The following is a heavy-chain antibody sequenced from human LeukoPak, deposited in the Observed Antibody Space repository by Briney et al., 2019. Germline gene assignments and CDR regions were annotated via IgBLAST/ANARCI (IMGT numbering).Heavy chain of an antibody. CDR1: GYTFSNYD. J-gene: IGHJ3*02. V-gene: IGHV1-8*01. CDR2: MKPSSGNT. Sequence: VASLKVSCAASGYTFSNYDINWVRRAPGQGLEWMGWMKPSSGNTGYAQKFQGRVTMTWSTSMTTAYMELSSLRSEDTAMYYCTRAWSGGSDAFDIWGQGTMVTVSS. D-gene: IGHD3-3*01. CDR3: TRAWSGGSDAFDI.